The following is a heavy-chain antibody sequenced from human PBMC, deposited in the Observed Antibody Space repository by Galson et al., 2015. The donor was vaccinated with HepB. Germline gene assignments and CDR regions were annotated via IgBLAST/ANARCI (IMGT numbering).Heavy chain of an antibody. J-gene: IGHJ3*01. D-gene: IGHD4-23*01. Sequence: TLSLTCTVSGGSISSGGYWSWIRQHPGKGLERIGYISYSGSPYYTPSLKSRVTISIDTSENQFSLKLTSVTAADTAVYYCARDPVEEASDAFDLWGQGTMVTVSS. CDR2: ISYSGSP. CDR3: ARDPVEEASDAFDL. V-gene: IGHV4-31*03. CDR1: GGSISSGGY.